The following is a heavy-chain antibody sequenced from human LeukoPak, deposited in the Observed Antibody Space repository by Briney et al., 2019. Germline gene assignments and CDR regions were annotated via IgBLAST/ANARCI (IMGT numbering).Heavy chain of an antibody. J-gene: IGHJ4*02. Sequence: GGSLRLSCVASGFTFSSYEMNWVRQAPGKGLEWVAYISNSGSTIYYADSVKGRFTISRDNTKNSLYLQMNSLRAEDTAVYYCARVLDSYGYFYLDYWGQGTLVTVSS. D-gene: IGHD5-18*01. CDR3: ARVLDSYGYFYLDY. V-gene: IGHV3-48*03. CDR1: GFTFSSYE. CDR2: ISNSGSTI.